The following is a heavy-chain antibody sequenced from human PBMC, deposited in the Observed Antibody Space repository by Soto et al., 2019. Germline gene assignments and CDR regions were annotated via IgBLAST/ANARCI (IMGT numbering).Heavy chain of an antibody. V-gene: IGHV3-30*18. J-gene: IGHJ6*02. Sequence: QVQLVESAGGVVQPGRSLRLSCAASGFTFSSYGMHWVRQAPGKGLEWVALISYDGSNKYYADSVKGRFTISRDNSKNTLYLQMNRLRTEDTAVYYCAKPSGAGMDVWGQGTTVTVSS. CDR2: ISYDGSNK. CDR3: AKPSGAGMDV. CDR1: GFTFSSYG.